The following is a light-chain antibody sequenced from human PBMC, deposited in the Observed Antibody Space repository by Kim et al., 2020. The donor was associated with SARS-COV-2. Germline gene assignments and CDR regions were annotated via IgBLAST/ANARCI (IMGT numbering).Light chain of an antibody. Sequence: ASVGDRVTITCRASQDISKYLVWFQQKPGEVPKRLIFAAATLQSGVPSRFRGSASGTEFTLTISSLQPEDFATYYCLQHKSYPPTFGQGTKVDIK. V-gene: IGKV1-17*03. CDR1: QDISKY. CDR3: LQHKSYPPT. J-gene: IGKJ1*01. CDR2: AAA.